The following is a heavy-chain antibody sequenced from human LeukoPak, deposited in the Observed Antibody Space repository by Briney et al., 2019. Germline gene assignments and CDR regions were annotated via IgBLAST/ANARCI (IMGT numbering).Heavy chain of an antibody. J-gene: IGHJ6*03. V-gene: IGHV3-7*01. CDR3: ARGAFLMDV. Sequence: GGSLRLSCAASGFTFSSYWVTWVRQAPGKGLERVANIKQDGSEKYNVDSVKGRFTISRDNAKRSLYLQMNSLRAEDTAVYYCARGAFLMDVWGKGTTVTVSS. CDR1: GFTFSSYW. D-gene: IGHD2/OR15-2a*01. CDR2: IKQDGSEK.